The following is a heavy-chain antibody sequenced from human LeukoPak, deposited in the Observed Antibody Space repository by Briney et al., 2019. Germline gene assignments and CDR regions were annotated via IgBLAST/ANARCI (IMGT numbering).Heavy chain of an antibody. J-gene: IGHJ4*02. D-gene: IGHD3-10*01. V-gene: IGHV3-7*01. CDR1: GFNLSSYW. CDR3: ARIWFGELSYFDY. CDR2: IKQDGSEK. Sequence: GGSLRLSCAASGFNLSSYWMSWVRQAPGKGLEWVANIKQDGSEKSYVDSVKGRFSISRDNAKNSLYLQMNSLRAEDTAVYYCARIWFGELSYFDYWGQGTLVTVSS.